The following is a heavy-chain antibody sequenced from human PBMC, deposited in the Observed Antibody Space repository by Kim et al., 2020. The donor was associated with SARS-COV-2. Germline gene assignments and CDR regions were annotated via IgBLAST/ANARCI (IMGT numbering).Heavy chain of an antibody. D-gene: IGHD6-13*01. CDR2: ISYDGSNK. J-gene: IGHJ5*02. V-gene: IGHV3-30*18. CDR1: GFTFSSYG. Sequence: GGSLRLSCAASGFTFSSYGMHWVRQAPGKGLEWVAVISYDGSNKYYADSVKGRFTISRDNSKNTLYLQMNSLRAEDTAVYYCAKVPRQGIAAAGAWFDPWGQGTLVTVSS. CDR3: AKVPRQGIAAAGAWFDP.